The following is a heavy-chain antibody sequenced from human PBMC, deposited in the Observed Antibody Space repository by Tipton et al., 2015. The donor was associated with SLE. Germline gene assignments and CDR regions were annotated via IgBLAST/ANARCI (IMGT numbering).Heavy chain of an antibody. CDR3: ARGGLGMSDAFDI. J-gene: IGHJ3*02. CDR2: INHSGST. CDR1: GGSFSGYY. V-gene: IGHV4-34*01. D-gene: IGHD7-27*01. Sequence: TLSLTCAVYGGSFSGYYWSWIRQPPGKGLEWIGEINHSGSTNYSPSLKSRVTISLDTSKNQFSLKLSSVTAADTAVYYCARGGLGMSDAFDIWGQGTMVTVSS.